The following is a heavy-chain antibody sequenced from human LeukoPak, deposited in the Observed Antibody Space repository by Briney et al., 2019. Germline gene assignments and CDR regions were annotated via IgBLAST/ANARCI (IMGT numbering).Heavy chain of an antibody. J-gene: IGHJ4*02. CDR1: GYTFTGYY. Sequence: ASVKVSCKASGYTFTGYYMHWVRQAPGQGREWMGWINPNSGGTNYAQKFQGRVTMTRDTSISTAYMELSRLRSDDTAVYYCAREGDNGSGSYYYFDYWGQGTLVTVSS. V-gene: IGHV1-2*02. D-gene: IGHD3-10*01. CDR2: INPNSGGT. CDR3: AREGDNGSGSYYYFDY.